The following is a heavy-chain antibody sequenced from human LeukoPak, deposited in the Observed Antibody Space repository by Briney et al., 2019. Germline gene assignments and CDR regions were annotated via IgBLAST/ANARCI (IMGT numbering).Heavy chain of an antibody. CDR1: GFTFSSYG. CDR3: ARARGNEWELLALDY. V-gene: IGHV3-20*04. Sequence: GGSLRLSCAAPGFTFSSYGMSWVRQAPGNGLEWVSGINWNGGSTGYADSVKGRFTISRDNAKNSLYLQMNRLRAEDTALYYCARARGNEWELLALDYWGQGTLVTVSS. CDR2: INWNGGST. J-gene: IGHJ4*02. D-gene: IGHD1-26*01.